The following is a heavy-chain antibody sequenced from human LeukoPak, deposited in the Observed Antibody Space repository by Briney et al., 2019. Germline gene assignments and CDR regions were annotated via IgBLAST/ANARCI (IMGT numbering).Heavy chain of an antibody. D-gene: IGHD6-6*01. CDR2: IYYGGSP. V-gene: IGHV4-59*01. J-gene: IGHJ5*01. CDR1: GASMSGFY. CDR3: ARRKLAPHAYPRLDS. Sequence: SETLSLTCSVSGASMSGFYWSWIRQPPGKGLEWIGYIYYGGSPNYNPSLKSRVTISGEKPKNQCSLKLNSLTAADTPVFYCARRKLAPHAYPRLDSWGQGTLVTVSS.